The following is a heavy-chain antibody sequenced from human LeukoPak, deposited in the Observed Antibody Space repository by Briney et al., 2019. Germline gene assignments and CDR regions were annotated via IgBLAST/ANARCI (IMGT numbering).Heavy chain of an antibody. D-gene: IGHD6-19*01. CDR1: GFAFSVYA. V-gene: IGHV3-23*01. J-gene: IGHJ5*01. CDR2: INANSGTT. Sequence: GGSLRLSCTASGFAFSVYAMSWLRQPPGKGLEWVSTINANSGTTSYAASVRGRFTISRDNSKNTLYLQLNTLRADDTATYYCAKPISGGLAVTADWFHLWGQGTLVVVSS. CDR3: AKPISGGLAVTADWFHL.